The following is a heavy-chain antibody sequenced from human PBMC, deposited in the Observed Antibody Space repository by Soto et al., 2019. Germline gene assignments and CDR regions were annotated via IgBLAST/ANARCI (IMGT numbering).Heavy chain of an antibody. J-gene: IGHJ4*02. CDR3: ARHRAYSGYAWHFDY. Sequence: PSETLPLTCAVYGGSFSGYYWSWIRQPPGKGLEWIGEINHSGSTNYNPSLKSRVTISVDTSKNQFSLKLSSVTAADTAVYYCARHRAYSGYAWHFDYWGQGTLVTVSS. CDR2: INHSGST. D-gene: IGHD5-12*01. V-gene: IGHV4-34*01. CDR1: GGSFSGYY.